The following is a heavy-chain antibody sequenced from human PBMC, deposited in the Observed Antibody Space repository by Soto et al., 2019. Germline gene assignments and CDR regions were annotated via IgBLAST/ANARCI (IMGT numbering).Heavy chain of an antibody. CDR1: GFTFSSYA. D-gene: IGHD6-25*01. CDR3: ARDPDSNGNYGMDV. CDR2: ISYDGSNK. V-gene: IGHV3-30-3*01. J-gene: IGHJ6*02. Sequence: QVQLVESGGGVVQPGRSLRLSCAASGFTFSSYAMHWVRQAPGKGLEWVAVISYDGSNKYYADSVKGRFTISRDNSKNTLYLQMNSLRAEDTAVYYCARDPDSNGNYGMDVWGQGTTVTVSS.